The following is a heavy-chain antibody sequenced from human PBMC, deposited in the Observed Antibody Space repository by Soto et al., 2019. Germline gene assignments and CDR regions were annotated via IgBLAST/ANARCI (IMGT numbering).Heavy chain of an antibody. Sequence: QVHLQESGPGLVKPSETLSLTCTVSGGSINGYYWNWIRQPPGKGLEWLGYVYFSGSTHYNPSLKNRLTISVDTSKKQFSLKLSSVTAADTAVYFCARQEAVPGTPFDSWGQGTLVSVSS. CDR3: ARQEAVPGTPFDS. CDR2: VYFSGST. CDR1: GGSINGYY. J-gene: IGHJ4*02. V-gene: IGHV4-59*01. D-gene: IGHD6-19*01.